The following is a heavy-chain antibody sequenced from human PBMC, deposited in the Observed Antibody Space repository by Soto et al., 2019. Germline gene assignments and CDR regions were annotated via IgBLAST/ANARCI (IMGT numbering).Heavy chain of an antibody. CDR2: INPASGDT. J-gene: IGHJ3*01. CDR3: AKELVQMQTWLLSGVGDPFDV. D-gene: IGHD3-3*01. Sequence: ASVKVSFKTSGYAFSNHYIHWLRQAPGQGLEWMGWINPASGDTKYAQNLQVSVTWTRETPLSTAYMEVTNLKSEDSAIYYCAKELVQMQTWLLSGVGDPFDVWGQGTMVTVSS. CDR1: GYAFSNHY. V-gene: IGHV1-2*04.